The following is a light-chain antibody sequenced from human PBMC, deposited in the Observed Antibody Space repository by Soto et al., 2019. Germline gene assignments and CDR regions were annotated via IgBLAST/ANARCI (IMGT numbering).Light chain of an antibody. CDR2: GNS. CDR3: QSYDSSLSGV. CDR1: NSNLGSNT. J-gene: IGLJ1*01. Sequence: QSVLTQPSSASGTPGQTVTISCSGSNSNLGSNTANWLQQFPGTAPKLLIYGNSNRPSGVPDRFSGSKSGTSASLAITGLQAEDEADYYCQSYDSSLSGVFGSGTKLTVL. V-gene: IGLV1-40*01.